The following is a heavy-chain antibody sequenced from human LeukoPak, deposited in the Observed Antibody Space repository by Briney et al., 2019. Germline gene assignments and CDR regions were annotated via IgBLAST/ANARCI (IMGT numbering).Heavy chain of an antibody. D-gene: IGHD1-26*01. J-gene: IGHJ6*03. CDR2: IYYSGST. Sequence: SETLSLTCTVSGGSISSSSYYWGWIRQPPGKGLEWIGSIYYSGSTYYKPSLKSRVTISVDTSKNQFSLKLSSVTAADTAVYYCARDLMGYYYYMDVWGKGTTVTVSS. CDR3: ARDLMGYYYYMDV. CDR1: GGSISSSSYY. V-gene: IGHV4-39*07.